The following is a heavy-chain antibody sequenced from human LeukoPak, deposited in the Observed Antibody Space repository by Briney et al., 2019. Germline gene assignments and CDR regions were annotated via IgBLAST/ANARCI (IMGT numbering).Heavy chain of an antibody. D-gene: IGHD1-26*01. Sequence: GGSLRLSCAASGFTFSDYYLSWIRQAPGRGLEWIASISHTGDTIYYADSVRGRFTMSRDNAKNSLYLRINSLTTEDTAVYYCAKDRASSWWYFDLWGRGTLVTVSS. CDR1: GFTFSDYY. J-gene: IGHJ2*01. V-gene: IGHV3-11*01. CDR3: AKDRASSWWYFDL. CDR2: ISHTGDTI.